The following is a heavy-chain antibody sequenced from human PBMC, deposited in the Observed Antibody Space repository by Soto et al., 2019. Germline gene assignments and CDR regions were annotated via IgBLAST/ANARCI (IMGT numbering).Heavy chain of an antibody. CDR1: GYSFTGYN. V-gene: IGHV1-2*02. J-gene: IGHJ4*02. CDR2: INPDSGGT. Sequence: ASVKVSCKASGYSFTGYNIHWVRQAPGQGLEWIGWINPDSGGTNYAQKFQGRVTMTTDTSISTGYMEVGSLRSDDAAVYYCAREYSSAWFDFWGRGTLVTVPQ. CDR3: AREYSSAWFDF. D-gene: IGHD6-19*01.